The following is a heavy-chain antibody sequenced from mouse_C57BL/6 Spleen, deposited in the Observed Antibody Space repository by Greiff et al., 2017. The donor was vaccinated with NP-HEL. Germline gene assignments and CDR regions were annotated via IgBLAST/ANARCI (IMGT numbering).Heavy chain of an antibody. J-gene: IGHJ2*01. V-gene: IGHV1-80*01. D-gene: IGHD2-3*01. CDR2: IYPGDGDT. Sequence: VQLQESGAELVKPGASVKISCKASGYAFSSYWMNWVKQRPGKGLEWIGQIYPGDGDTNYNGKFKGKATLSADKSSSTAYMQLSSLTSEDSAVYFCARADDGYFDYWGQGTTLTVSS. CDR3: ARADDGYFDY. CDR1: GYAFSSYW.